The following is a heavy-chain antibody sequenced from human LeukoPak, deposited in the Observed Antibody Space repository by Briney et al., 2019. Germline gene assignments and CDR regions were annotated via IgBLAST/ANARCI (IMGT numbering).Heavy chain of an antibody. CDR2: ISYDETNK. V-gene: IGHV3-30-3*01. CDR1: GFIFSTYA. D-gene: IGHD5-12*01. J-gene: IGHJ4*02. CDR3: VKEGEPGRWLPADY. Sequence: GGSLRLSCAASGFIFSTYAMHWVRQAPGKGLEWVAVISYDETNKYYADSVKGRFTIFRDNSKNTVHLQMNSLRTEDTAVYYCVKEGEPGRWLPADYWGQGTLVTVSS.